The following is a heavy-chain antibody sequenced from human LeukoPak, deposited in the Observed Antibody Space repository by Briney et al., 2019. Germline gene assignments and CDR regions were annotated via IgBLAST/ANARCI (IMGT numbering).Heavy chain of an antibody. V-gene: IGHV1-69*13. Sequence: PGASVKVSCKASGGTFSSYAISWVRQAPGQGLEWMGGIIPIFGTANYAQKFQGRVTITADESTSTAYMELSSLRSEDTAVYYCARAVRYYGSGSSSDYFDYWGQGTLVTVSS. CDR2: IIPIFGTA. J-gene: IGHJ4*02. D-gene: IGHD3-10*01. CDR1: GGTFSSYA. CDR3: ARAVRYYGSGSSSDYFDY.